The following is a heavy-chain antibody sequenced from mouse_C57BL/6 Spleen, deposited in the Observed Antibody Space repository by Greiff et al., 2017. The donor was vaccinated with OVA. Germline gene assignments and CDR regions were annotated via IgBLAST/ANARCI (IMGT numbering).Heavy chain of an antibody. CDR1: GFSLTSYG. V-gene: IGHV2-2*01. Sequence: VQLKESGPGLVQPSQSLSITCTVSGFSLTSYGVHWVRQSPGKGLEWLGVIWSGGSTDYNAAFISRLSISKDNSKSQVFFKMNSLQADDTAIYYCASYDGYYSFAYWGQGTLVTVSA. CDR2: IWSGGST. CDR3: ASYDGYYSFAY. D-gene: IGHD2-3*01. J-gene: IGHJ3*01.